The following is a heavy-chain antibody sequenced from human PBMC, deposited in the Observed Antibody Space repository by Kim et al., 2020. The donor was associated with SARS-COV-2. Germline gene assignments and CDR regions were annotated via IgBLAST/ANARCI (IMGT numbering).Heavy chain of an antibody. CDR1: GYMFTSYG. CDR3: ASAAYGDVSFDY. Sequence: ASVKVSCKACGYMFTSYGFSWVRQAPGQGLEWLGWISARDGGTKYGQKVQGRVIMTTDTSTNTAYTELWSLRSDDTAMYYCASAAYGDVSFDYWGQGTLV. J-gene: IGHJ4*02. D-gene: IGHD4-17*01. V-gene: IGHV1-18*04. CDR2: ISARDGGT.